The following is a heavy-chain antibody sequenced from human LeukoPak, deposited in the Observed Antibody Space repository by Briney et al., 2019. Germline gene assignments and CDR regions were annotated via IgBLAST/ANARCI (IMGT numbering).Heavy chain of an antibody. CDR2: IYYSGST. CDR3: ARATGYSGHDGDGWFDP. D-gene: IGHD5-12*01. V-gene: IGHV4-30-4*01. CDR1: GGSISSGDYY. Sequence: SQTLSLTCTVSGGSISSGDYYWSWIRQPPGKGLEWIGYIYYSGSTYYNPSLKSRVTISVDTSKNQFSLKLSSVTAADTAVYYCARATGYSGHDGDGWFDPWGQGTLVTVSS. J-gene: IGHJ5*02.